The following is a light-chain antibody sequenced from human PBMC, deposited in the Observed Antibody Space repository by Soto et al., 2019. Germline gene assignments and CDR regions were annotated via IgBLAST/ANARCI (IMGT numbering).Light chain of an antibody. CDR1: QGISSY. CDR2: AAS. V-gene: IGKV1-8*01. J-gene: IGKJ4*01. Sequence: VRMTQSPSSFSASTGDRVTITCRASQGISSYLAWYQQKPGKAPKLLIYAASTLQSGVPSRFSGSGSGTDFTLTISCLQSEDFATYYCQQYDNYPLTFGGGTKVDIK. CDR3: QQYDNYPLT.